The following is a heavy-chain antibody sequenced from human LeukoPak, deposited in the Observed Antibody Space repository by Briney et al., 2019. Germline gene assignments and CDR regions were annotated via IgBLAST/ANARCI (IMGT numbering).Heavy chain of an antibody. Sequence: ASVEVSCKASGYTFTGYYMHWVRQAPGQGLEWMGWINPNSGGTNYAQKFQGRVTMTRDTSISTAYMELSRLRSDDTAVYYCARRPSARIPRVRIVGDDPKEMYFDYWGQGILVTVSS. CDR3: ARRPSARIPRVRIVGDDPKEMYFDY. V-gene: IGHV1-2*02. CDR2: INPNSGGT. CDR1: GYTFTGYY. D-gene: IGHD1-26*01. J-gene: IGHJ4*02.